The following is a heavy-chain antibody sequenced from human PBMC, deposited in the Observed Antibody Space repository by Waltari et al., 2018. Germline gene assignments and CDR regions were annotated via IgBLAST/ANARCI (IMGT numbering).Heavy chain of an antibody. J-gene: IGHJ6*02. CDR1: GGSISSSSYY. CDR2: IYYSGST. Sequence: QLQLQESGPGLVKPSETLSLTCTVSGGSISSSSYYWGWIRQPPGRGLEWIWSIYYSGSTYYNPSLKSRVTISVDTSKNQFSLKLSSVTAADTAVYYCARDRAAAGTSYYYYGMDVWGQGTTVTVSS. D-gene: IGHD6-13*01. CDR3: ARDRAAAGTSYYYYGMDV. V-gene: IGHV4-39*07.